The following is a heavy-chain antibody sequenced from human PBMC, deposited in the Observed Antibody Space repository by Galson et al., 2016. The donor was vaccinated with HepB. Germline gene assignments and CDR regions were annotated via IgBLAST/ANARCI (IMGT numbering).Heavy chain of an antibody. CDR1: QLSISSSA. J-gene: IGHJ5*02. V-gene: IGHV3-23*01. CDR3: ARCSVYSSGWCNSFDP. Sequence: SLRLSCAVSQLSISSSAMSWARQAPGKGLEWVSSISAGGGSEYTDSVKGRFTTSRDISKNTLYLQMSSLRAEDTAVYYCARCSVYSSGWCNSFDPWGQGTLVIVSS. CDR2: ISAGGGSE. D-gene: IGHD6-19*01.